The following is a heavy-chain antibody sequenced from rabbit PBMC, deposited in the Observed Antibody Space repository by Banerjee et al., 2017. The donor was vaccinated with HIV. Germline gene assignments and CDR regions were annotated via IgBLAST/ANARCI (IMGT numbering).Heavy chain of an antibody. V-gene: IGHV1S45*01. J-gene: IGHJ4*01. CDR2: INTGSGSA. CDR1: GFSFSRYW. D-gene: IGHD8-1*01. Sequence: QEQLEESGGDLVKPEGSLTLTCTASGFSFSRYWIWWVRQAPGKGLEWIGCINTGSGSAWYANWAKGRFTISKTSSTTVTLQMTSLTAADTATYFCARLAGSIYYWYFGLWGQGTLVTVS. CDR3: ARLAGSIYYWYFGL.